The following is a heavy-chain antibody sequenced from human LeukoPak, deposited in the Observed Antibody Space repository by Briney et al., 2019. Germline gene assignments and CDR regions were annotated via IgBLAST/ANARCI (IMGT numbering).Heavy chain of an antibody. Sequence: GASVKVSCKASGYTFTSYGISWVRQAPGQGLEWMGWISAYNGRTEYAPDLQDRVTMTTDTSTTTAYMELRSLTSDDTAVYYCGRWSPNPNDSWGQGTLVTVSS. D-gene: IGHD3-3*01. CDR1: GYTFTSYG. V-gene: IGHV1-18*01. J-gene: IGHJ5*01. CDR3: GRWSPNPNDS. CDR2: ISAYNGRT.